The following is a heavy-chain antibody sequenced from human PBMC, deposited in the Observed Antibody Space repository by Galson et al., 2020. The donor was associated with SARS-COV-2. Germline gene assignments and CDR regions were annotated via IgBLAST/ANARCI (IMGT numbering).Heavy chain of an antibody. D-gene: IGHD3-3*01. Sequence: SETLSLTCTVSGGSISSGSCYWSWIRQPAGKGLEWIGRIYSSGSTNQNSSLRSRVTISIDTSKNQFSLKLSSVTAADTAVYYCARGVSGYSIDYWGQGILVTVSP. V-gene: IGHV4-61*02. J-gene: IGHJ4*02. CDR1: GGSISSGSCY. CDR2: IYSSGST. CDR3: ARGVSGYSIDY.